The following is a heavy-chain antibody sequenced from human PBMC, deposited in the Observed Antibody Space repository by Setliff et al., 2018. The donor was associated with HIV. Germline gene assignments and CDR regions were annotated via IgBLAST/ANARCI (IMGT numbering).Heavy chain of an antibody. Sequence: ETLSLTCTVSSGSFSSHYWSWIRQSPGKGLEWIGYIYYSGSTNYNPSLKSRVTISVDTSKNQFSLKLSSVTAADTAVYYCAREDSSGYQKSGFGYWGQGTLVTVSS. CDR3: AREDSSGYQKSGFGY. V-gene: IGHV4-59*11. J-gene: IGHJ4*02. D-gene: IGHD3-22*01. CDR1: SGSFSSHY. CDR2: IYYSGST.